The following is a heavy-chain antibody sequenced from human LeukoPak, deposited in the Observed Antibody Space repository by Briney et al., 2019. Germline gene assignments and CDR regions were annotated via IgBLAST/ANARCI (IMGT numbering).Heavy chain of an antibody. CDR2: IYYSGST. Sequence: SETLSLTCTVSGGSISSSSYYWGWIRQPPGKGLEWIGSIYYSGSTYYNPSLKSRVTTSVDTSKNQFSLKLSSVTAADTAVYYCARIPRIAAAGPKFDYWGQGTLVTVSS. V-gene: IGHV4-39*07. CDR1: GGSISSSSYY. J-gene: IGHJ4*02. D-gene: IGHD6-13*01. CDR3: ARIPRIAAAGPKFDY.